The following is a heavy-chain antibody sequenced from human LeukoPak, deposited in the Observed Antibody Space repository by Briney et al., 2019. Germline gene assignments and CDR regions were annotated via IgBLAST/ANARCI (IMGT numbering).Heavy chain of an antibody. J-gene: IGHJ5*02. CDR1: GFTFSSYA. CDR3: AKSGRGARIAAPGIGGRENWFDP. V-gene: IGHV3-23*01. CDR2: ISGSGGST. Sequence: GGSLRLSCAASGFTFSSYAMSWVRPAPGKGLEWVSAISGSGGSTSYADSVKGRFTISRDNSKNTLYLQMNSLRAEDTAVYYCAKSGRGARIAAPGIGGRENWFDPWGQGTLVTVSS. D-gene: IGHD6-13*01.